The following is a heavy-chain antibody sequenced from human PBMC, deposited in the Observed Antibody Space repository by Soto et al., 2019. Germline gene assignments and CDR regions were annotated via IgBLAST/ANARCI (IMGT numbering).Heavy chain of an antibody. V-gene: IGHV4-30-2*01. CDR1: GGSISSGGYS. Sequence: QLQLQESGSGLVRPSQTLSLTCAVSGGSISSGGYSWNWIRQPPGKGLEWIGYIYHSGSTRYNPSLKRRVTIPVDKSKNQYSLKLSSVTAADTAVYYSARAQLEGNWFDPWGQGTLVTVYS. D-gene: IGHD1-1*01. CDR2: IYHSGST. CDR3: ARAQLEGNWFDP. J-gene: IGHJ5*02.